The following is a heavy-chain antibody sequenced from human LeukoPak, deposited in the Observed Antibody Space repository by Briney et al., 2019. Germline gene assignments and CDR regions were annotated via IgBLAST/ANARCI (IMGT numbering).Heavy chain of an antibody. CDR2: IYYSGST. Sequence: SETLSLTCTVSGGSISSSSYYWGWIRQPPGKGLERIGSIYYSGSTYYNPSLKSRVTISVDTSKNQFSLKLSSVTAADTAVYYCARRTRTNYYDSSGYYSWDWFDPWGQGTLVTVSS. J-gene: IGHJ5*02. CDR1: GGSISSSSYY. V-gene: IGHV4-39*01. CDR3: ARRTRTNYYDSSGYYSWDWFDP. D-gene: IGHD3-22*01.